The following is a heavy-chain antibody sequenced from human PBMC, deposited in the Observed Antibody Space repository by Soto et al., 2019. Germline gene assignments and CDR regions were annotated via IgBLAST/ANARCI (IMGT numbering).Heavy chain of an antibody. D-gene: IGHD2-15*01. CDR2: IYYSGST. V-gene: IGHV4-39*01. CDR1: GGSISSSSYY. CDR3: ARRQRYCSGGSCYSTDDY. J-gene: IGHJ4*02. Sequence: QLQLQESGPGLVKPSETLSLTCTVSGGSISSSSYYWGWIRQPPGKGLEWIGSIYYSGSTYYNPSLKSRVTISVDTSKIQFSLKLSSVTAADTAVHYCARRQRYCSGGSCYSTDDYWGQGTLVTVSS.